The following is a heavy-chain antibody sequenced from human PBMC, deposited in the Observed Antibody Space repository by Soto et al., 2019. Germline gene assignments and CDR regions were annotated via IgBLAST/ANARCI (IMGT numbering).Heavy chain of an antibody. CDR1: GFTFSSYA. CDR3: ARDAGQWLVRSAFDI. D-gene: IGHD6-19*01. Sequence: GGSLRLSCAASGFTFSSYAMHWVRQAPGKGLEWVAVISYDGSIKYYADSVKGRFTISRDNSKNTLYLQMNSLRAEDTAVYYCARDAGQWLVRSAFDIWGQGTMVTVSS. V-gene: IGHV3-30-3*01. CDR2: ISYDGSIK. J-gene: IGHJ3*02.